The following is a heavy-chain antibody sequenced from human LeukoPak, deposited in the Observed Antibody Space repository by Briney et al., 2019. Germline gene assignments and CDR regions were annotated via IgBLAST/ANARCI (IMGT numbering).Heavy chain of an antibody. CDR3: ARGHPYGSGSYYFAFDI. J-gene: IGHJ3*02. CDR2: IIPIFGTA. V-gene: IGHV1-69*06. CDR1: GGTFSSYA. D-gene: IGHD3-10*01. Sequence: ASVKVSCKASGGTFSSYAISWVRQAPGQGLEWMGGIIPIFGTANYAQKFQGRVTITADKSTSTAYMELSSLRSEDTAVYYCARGHPYGSGSYYFAFDIWGQGTMVTVSS.